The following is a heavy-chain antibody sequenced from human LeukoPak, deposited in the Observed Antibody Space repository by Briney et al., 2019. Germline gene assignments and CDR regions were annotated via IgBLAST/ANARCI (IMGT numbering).Heavy chain of an antibody. CDR3: ARSAGWWSLDY. J-gene: IGHJ4*02. Sequence: SETLSLTCAVSGDSISSRNWWNWVRQSPGKGLDWVGEISHGGITKYNPSLKNRVTISKDNSRDEFSLKLNSVTAADTAVYFCARSAGWWSLDYWGQGALVTVSA. V-gene: IGHV4-4*02. D-gene: IGHD2-8*02. CDR2: ISHGGIT. CDR1: GDSISSRNW.